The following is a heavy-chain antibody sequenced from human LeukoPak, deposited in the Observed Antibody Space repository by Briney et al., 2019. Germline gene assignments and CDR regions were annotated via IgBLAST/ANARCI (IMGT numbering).Heavy chain of an antibody. V-gene: IGHV4-39*01. Sequence: SETLSRTCTVSGGSISSSSYYWGWIRRPPGKGLEWIGSIYYSGSTYYNPSLKSRVTISVDTSKNQFSLKLSSVTAADTAVYYCASLNMATITSFDYWGQGTLVTVSS. J-gene: IGHJ4*02. CDR2: IYYSGST. CDR3: ASLNMATITSFDY. CDR1: GGSISSSSYY. D-gene: IGHD5-24*01.